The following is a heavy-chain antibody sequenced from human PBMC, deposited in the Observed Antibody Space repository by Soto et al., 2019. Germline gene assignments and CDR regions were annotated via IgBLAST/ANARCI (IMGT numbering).Heavy chain of an antibody. V-gene: IGHV3-23*01. CDR3: AKDRSTVTTWYNWFDP. J-gene: IGHJ5*02. D-gene: IGHD4-17*01. CDR2: ISGSGDTA. CDR1: GFNFNTYV. Sequence: EVQLLESGGGLVQPGGSLRLSCAASGFNFNTYVMSWVCQAPGKGLEWVSGISGSGDTAYYADSVKGRFTISRDNSKNTLYLQMSSLRAEDTAIYYCAKDRSTVTTWYNWFDPRGQGTLVTVSS.